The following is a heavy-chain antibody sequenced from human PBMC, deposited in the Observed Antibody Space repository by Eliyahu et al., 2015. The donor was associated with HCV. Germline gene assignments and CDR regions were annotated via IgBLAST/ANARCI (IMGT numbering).Heavy chain of an antibody. CDR3: AKSGRGRFGELFEHYYYYYGMDV. D-gene: IGHD3-10*01. CDR1: GFTFXSYA. V-gene: IGHV3-23*01. Sequence: EVQLLESGGGLVQPGGSLRLSGAASGFTFXSYAMXXVXQAPGKGXEWVSAIXGSGGSTYYADSVKGRFTISRDNSKNTLYLQMNSLRAEDTAVYYCAKSGRGRFGELFEHYYYYYGMDVWGQGTTVTVSS. CDR2: IXGSGGST. J-gene: IGHJ6*02.